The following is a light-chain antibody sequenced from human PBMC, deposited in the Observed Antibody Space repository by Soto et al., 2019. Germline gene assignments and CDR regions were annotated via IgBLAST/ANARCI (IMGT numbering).Light chain of an antibody. CDR1: SSDVVNDLL. Sequence: QSALTQPASVSGSPGQSITISCTGTSSDVVNDLLVSWYQQQPGKAPKLMIYEGTKRPAGVSDRFSGSKSGNTASLTISGLQAEDEADYYCCSYARGSRALGGGTKLTVL. CDR2: EGT. CDR3: CSYARGSRA. J-gene: IGLJ3*02. V-gene: IGLV2-23*01.